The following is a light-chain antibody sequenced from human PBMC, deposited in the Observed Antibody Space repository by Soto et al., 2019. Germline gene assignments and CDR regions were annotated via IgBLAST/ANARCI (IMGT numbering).Light chain of an antibody. CDR1: QSVSSN. V-gene: IGKV3-15*01. J-gene: IGKJ2*01. CDR3: QQYGRLPPYT. Sequence: EIVMTQSPATLSVSPGERATLSCRASQSVSSNLAWYQQKPAQAPRLLIYGASTRATGIPARFSGSGSGTEFTLTISSLQSEDFAVYYCQQYGRLPPYTFGQGTKLEIK. CDR2: GAS.